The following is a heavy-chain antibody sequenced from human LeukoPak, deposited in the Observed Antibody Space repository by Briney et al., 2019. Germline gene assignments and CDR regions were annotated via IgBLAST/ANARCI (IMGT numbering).Heavy chain of an antibody. CDR3: ARGLGSYQ. V-gene: IGHV3-7*03. Sequence: GGSLRLSCAASGFTLSNFWMTWVRQAPGKGLEWVANIKHDGTETKYVDSVKGRFTISRDNSKSTLYLQLNSLRAEDTAVYYCARGLGSYQWGQGTLVTVSS. J-gene: IGHJ4*01. D-gene: IGHD1-26*01. CDR1: GFTLSNFW. CDR2: IKHDGTET.